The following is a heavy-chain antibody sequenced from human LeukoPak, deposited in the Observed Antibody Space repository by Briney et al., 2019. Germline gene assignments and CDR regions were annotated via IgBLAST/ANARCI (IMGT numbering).Heavy chain of an antibody. CDR1: GFTFSTYG. D-gene: IGHD6-13*01. J-gene: IGHJ4*02. CDR3: AKAYFEQLVPFDY. V-gene: IGHV3-30*02. Sequence: GGSLRLSCAASGFTFSTYGMHWVRPAPGKGLEWVAFIRNDGGDKYYADSVKGRFTISRDNSKNTLYLQMNSLRAEDTAVYYCAKAYFEQLVPFDYWGQGTLVTVSS. CDR2: IRNDGGDK.